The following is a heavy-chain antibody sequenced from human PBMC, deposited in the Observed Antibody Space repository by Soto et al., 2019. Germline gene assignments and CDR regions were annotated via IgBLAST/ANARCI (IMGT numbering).Heavy chain of an antibody. V-gene: IGHV1-2*02. Sequence: GSVKVSCKGCGYTFTGYYMHWVRQAPGRGVELMGWINPNSGGKNHAQKFQGRVTITRDTSISTAYMELSRLRSDDKAVYYCARDPVAVAGTYYYYYYGMDVWGQGTTVTVYS. J-gene: IGHJ6*02. CDR2: INPNSGGK. CDR3: ARDPVAVAGTYYYYYYGMDV. D-gene: IGHD6-19*01. CDR1: GYTFTGYY.